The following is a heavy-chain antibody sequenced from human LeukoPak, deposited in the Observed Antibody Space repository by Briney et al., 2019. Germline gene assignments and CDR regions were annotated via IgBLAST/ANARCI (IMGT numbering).Heavy chain of an antibody. CDR1: GYSFTSYW. CDR2: IYPGDSGT. J-gene: IGHJ4*02. D-gene: IGHD5-12*01. V-gene: IGHV5-51*01. Sequence: GESLKISCKGSGYSFTSYWIGWVRQMPGKGLEWMGIIYPGDSGTRYSPSFQGQVTISADKSISTAYLQWSSLKASDTVMYYCARRGIVATTQDYYFDYWGQGTLVTVSS. CDR3: ARRGIVATTQDYYFDY.